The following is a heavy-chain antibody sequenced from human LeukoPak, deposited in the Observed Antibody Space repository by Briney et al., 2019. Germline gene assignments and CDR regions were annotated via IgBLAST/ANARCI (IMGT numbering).Heavy chain of an antibody. CDR1: GYTFTMYG. V-gene: IGHV1-18*01. CDR2: ISAYNGNT. D-gene: IGHD5-12*01. Sequence: ASVKVSCKASGYTFTMYGISWVRRAPGQGLEWMAWISAYNGNTNYAQNLQDRVTMTTDTSTSTAYMELRSLRSDDTAAYYCARSGAGPQYYYMDVWGNGRTVTVSS. CDR3: ARSGAGPQYYYMDV. J-gene: IGHJ6*03.